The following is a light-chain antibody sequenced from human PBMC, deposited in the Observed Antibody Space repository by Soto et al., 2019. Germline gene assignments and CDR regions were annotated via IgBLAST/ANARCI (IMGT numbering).Light chain of an antibody. J-gene: IGKJ4*01. CDR2: AAS. CDR1: QSVSDN. CDR3: QQYTVWPLP. Sequence: EIVLTQSPVTLSVSPGERVALSCRASQSVSDNLAWYQKKPGQAPRLLIYAASTRATGIPARFSGSGSGTEFTLTISSLQSEDFAVYYCQQYTVWPLPFCGGTKVDIK. V-gene: IGKV3-15*01.